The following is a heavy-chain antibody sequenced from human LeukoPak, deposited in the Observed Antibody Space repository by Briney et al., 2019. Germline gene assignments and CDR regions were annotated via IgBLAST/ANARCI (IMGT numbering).Heavy chain of an antibody. CDR1: GYTFTSYD. Sequence: ASVKVSCKASGYTFTSYDINWVRQATGQGLEWMGWMNPNSGNTGYAQKFQGRVTTTRNTSISTAYMELSSLRSEDTAVYDCARGSDFWSGYSNWFDPWGQGTLVTVSS. CDR2: MNPNSGNT. D-gene: IGHD3-3*01. CDR3: ARGSDFWSGYSNWFDP. J-gene: IGHJ5*02. V-gene: IGHV1-8*03.